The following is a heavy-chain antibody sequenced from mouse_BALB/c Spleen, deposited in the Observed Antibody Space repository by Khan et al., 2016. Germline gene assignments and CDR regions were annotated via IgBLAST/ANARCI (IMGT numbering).Heavy chain of an antibody. CDR3: ARCGLGLRGYFDY. CDR1: GYTFTSYT. Sequence: VQLQESGAELARPGASVKMSCKASGYTFTSYTMHWVKQRPGQGLEWIGYINPSSGYTNYNQKFKDKATLTADKSSSTAYMQLSSLTSEDSAVYYCARCGLGLRGYFDYWGQGTTLTVSS. D-gene: IGHD3-1*01. CDR2: INPSSGYT. V-gene: IGHV1-4*01. J-gene: IGHJ2*01.